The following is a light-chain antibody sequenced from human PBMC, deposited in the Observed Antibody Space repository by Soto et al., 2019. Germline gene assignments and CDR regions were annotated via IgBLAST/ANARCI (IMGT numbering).Light chain of an antibody. CDR1: QNVDNY. CDR2: DAS. CDR3: QQRGDWPPFT. V-gene: IGKV3-11*01. Sequence: ETVLTQSPATLSLSPGERATLSCRASQNVDNYLACYQQKPGQAPRLLIYDASNRATGIPARFTGSGSGTDFTLTIISLEPEDFAVYYCQQRGDWPPFTFGPGTTVDIK. J-gene: IGKJ3*01.